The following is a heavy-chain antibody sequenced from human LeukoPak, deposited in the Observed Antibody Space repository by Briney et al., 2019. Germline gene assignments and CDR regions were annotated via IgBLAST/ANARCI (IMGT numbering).Heavy chain of an antibody. CDR2: IRSKAYGGTT. J-gene: IGHJ4*02. V-gene: IGHV3-49*04. CDR3: TRGPLYGDYRFDY. D-gene: IGHD4-17*01. Sequence: GGSLRLSCTASGFTFGDYAMSWVRQAPGKGLEWVGFIRSKAYGGTTEYAASVKGRFTISRDDSKSIAYLQMNSQKTEDTAVYYCTRGPLYGDYRFDYWGQGTLVTVSS. CDR1: GFTFGDYA.